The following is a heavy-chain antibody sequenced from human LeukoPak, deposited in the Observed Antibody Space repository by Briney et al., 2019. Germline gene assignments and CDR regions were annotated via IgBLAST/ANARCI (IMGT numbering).Heavy chain of an antibody. Sequence: TETLSLTCTVSGGSISSYYWSWIRQPPGKGLEWIGYIYYSGSTNYNPSLESRITISVDTSKNQFSLKLSSVTAADTAVYYCARYNTYYSFQHWGQGTLVTVSS. CDR2: IYYSGST. CDR3: ARYNTYYSFQH. D-gene: IGHD3-10*01. CDR1: GGSISSYY. J-gene: IGHJ1*01. V-gene: IGHV4-59*01.